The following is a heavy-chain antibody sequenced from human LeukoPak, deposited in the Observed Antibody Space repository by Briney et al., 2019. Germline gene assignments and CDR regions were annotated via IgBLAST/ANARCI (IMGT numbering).Heavy chain of an antibody. CDR3: ARVGYSSGWSSIFDY. V-gene: IGHV4-38-2*02. Sequence: SETLSLTCSVSGYSISSAYYWGWIRQPPGKGLEWIGTMYHSGSTNYNPSLKSRVTISVDTSKNQFSLKLSSVTAADTAVYYCARVGYSSGWSSIFDYWGQGTLVTVSS. D-gene: IGHD6-19*01. J-gene: IGHJ4*02. CDR1: GYSISSAYY. CDR2: MYHSGST.